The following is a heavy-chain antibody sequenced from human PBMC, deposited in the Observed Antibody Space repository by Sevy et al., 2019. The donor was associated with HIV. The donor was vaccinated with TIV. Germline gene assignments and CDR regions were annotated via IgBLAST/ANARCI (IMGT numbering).Heavy chain of an antibody. Sequence: GGSLRLSCAASGFTFSDYSMNWVRQAPGKGLEWVSSISSRSTFTYYADSLKGRFTISRDNAKNSLYLQMNSLRVEDTAVYYCAKDRVWELGDAFDIWGQGTMVTVSS. CDR1: GFTFSDYS. J-gene: IGHJ3*02. V-gene: IGHV3-21*04. CDR3: AKDRVWELGDAFDI. CDR2: ISSRSTFT. D-gene: IGHD6-13*01.